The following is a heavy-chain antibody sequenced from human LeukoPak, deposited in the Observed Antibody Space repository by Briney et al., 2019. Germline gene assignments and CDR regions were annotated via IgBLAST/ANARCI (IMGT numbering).Heavy chain of an antibody. J-gene: IGHJ4*02. Sequence: GGSLRLSCAASGFTFSSYGMHWVRRAPGKGLEWVAVISYDGSNEYYTDSVKGRFTISRDDSKNTLYLQMNSLRAEDTAVYYCAKQRSGGSGWCMDYWGQGTLVTVSS. CDR3: AKQRSGGSGWCMDY. V-gene: IGHV3-30*18. D-gene: IGHD6-19*01. CDR1: GFTFSSYG. CDR2: ISYDGSNE.